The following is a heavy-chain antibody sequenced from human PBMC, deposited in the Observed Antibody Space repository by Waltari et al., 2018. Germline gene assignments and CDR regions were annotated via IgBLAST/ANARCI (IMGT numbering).Heavy chain of an antibody. Sequence: QVQLQESGPGLVKPSETLSLTCTVSGDSINNYFWGWVRQPPGTRLEWIGYTSHSGSTRYDPSLKSRVTISVDKSKNQFSLRLVSVTAADTAIYYCARSFDFWSGYSLGHWGQGTLVTVSS. CDR2: TSHSGST. D-gene: IGHD3-3*01. J-gene: IGHJ4*02. CDR1: GDSINNYF. V-gene: IGHV4-59*01. CDR3: ARSFDFWSGYSLGH.